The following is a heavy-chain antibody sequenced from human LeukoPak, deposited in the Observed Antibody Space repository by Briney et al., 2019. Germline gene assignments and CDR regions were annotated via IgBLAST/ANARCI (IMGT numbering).Heavy chain of an antibody. CDR2: IYPGDSDT. CDR3: ARSGSLGAFDI. J-gene: IGHJ3*02. Sequence: GESMKISCKGSGYSFSSYCIGWVRQMPEKGLEWMGIIYPGDSDTRYNPSFRGQATTSADNSITTAYLQCSLKASDTAMYYCARSGSLGAFDIWGQGTMVTVSS. D-gene: IGHD1-26*01. CDR1: GYSFSSYC. V-gene: IGHV5-51*01.